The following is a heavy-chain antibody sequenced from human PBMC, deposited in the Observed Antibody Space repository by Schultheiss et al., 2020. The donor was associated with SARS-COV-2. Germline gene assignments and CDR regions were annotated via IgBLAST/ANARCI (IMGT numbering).Heavy chain of an antibody. CDR2: IYYSGST. V-gene: IGHV4-34*01. Sequence: SETLSLTCAVYGGSFSGYYWTWLRQHPGKGLEWIGYIYYSGSTNYNPSLKSRVTISVDTSKNQFSLKLSSVTAADTAVYYCARGAAMDYWGQGTLVTVSS. CDR3: ARGAAMDY. CDR1: GGSFSGYY. J-gene: IGHJ4*02. D-gene: IGHD5-18*01.